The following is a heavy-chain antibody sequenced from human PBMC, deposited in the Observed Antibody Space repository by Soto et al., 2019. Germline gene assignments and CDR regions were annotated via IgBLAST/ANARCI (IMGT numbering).Heavy chain of an antibody. CDR2: IYYSGST. CDR3: ARLTMVRGVITPYYYYYGMDV. V-gene: IGHV4-39*01. D-gene: IGHD3-10*01. Sequence: SETLSLTCTVSGGSISSSSYYWGWIRQPPGKGLEWIGSIYYSGSTYCNPSLKSRVTISVDTSKNQFSLKLSSVTAADTAVYYCARLTMVRGVITPYYYYYGMDVWGQGTTVTVSS. J-gene: IGHJ6*02. CDR1: GGSISSSSYY.